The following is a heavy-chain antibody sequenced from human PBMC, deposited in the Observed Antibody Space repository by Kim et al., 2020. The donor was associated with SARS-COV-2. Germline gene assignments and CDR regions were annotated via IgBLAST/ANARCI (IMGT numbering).Heavy chain of an antibody. V-gene: IGHV5-10-1*01. Sequence: EESLKISCKGSGYSFTSYWISWVRQMPGKGLEWMGRIDPSDSYTNYSPSFQGHVTISADKSISTAYLQWSSLKASDTAMYYCARGFIAAAGLGWFDPWGQGTLVTVSS. J-gene: IGHJ5*02. CDR2: IDPSDSYT. CDR1: GYSFTSYW. CDR3: ARGFIAAAGLGWFDP. D-gene: IGHD6-13*01.